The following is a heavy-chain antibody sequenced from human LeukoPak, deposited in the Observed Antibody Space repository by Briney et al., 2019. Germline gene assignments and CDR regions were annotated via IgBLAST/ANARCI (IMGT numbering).Heavy chain of an antibody. J-gene: IGHJ4*02. CDR1: GFTFSSYE. V-gene: IGHV3-48*03. CDR3: ASEYSSSWYRYHYFDY. D-gene: IGHD6-13*01. Sequence: GGPLRLSCAASGFTFSSYEMNWVRQAPGKGLEWVSYISSSGSTIYYADSVKGRFTISRDNAKNSLYLQMNSLRAEDTAVYYCASEYSSSWYRYHYFDYWGQGTLVTVSS. CDR2: ISSSGSTI.